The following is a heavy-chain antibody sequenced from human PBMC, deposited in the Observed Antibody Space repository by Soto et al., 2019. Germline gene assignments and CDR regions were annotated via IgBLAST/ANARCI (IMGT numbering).Heavy chain of an antibody. D-gene: IGHD1-1*01. Sequence: QVQLVESGGGVVQPGRSLRLSCAASGFTFSSYAMHWVRQAPGKGLEWVAVISYDGSNKYYADSVKGRFTISRDNSKNTLYLQMNSLRAEDTAVYYCARAVENWFDPWGQGTQVTVSS. J-gene: IGHJ5*02. CDR1: GFTFSSYA. CDR2: ISYDGSNK. V-gene: IGHV3-30-3*01. CDR3: ARAVENWFDP.